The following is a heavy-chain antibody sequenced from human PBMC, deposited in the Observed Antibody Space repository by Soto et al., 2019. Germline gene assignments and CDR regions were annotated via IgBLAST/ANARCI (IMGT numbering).Heavy chain of an antibody. V-gene: IGHV3-30-3*01. D-gene: IGHD6-6*01. Sequence: QVQLVESGGGVVQPGRSLRLSCAASGFTFSRHAMHWVRQAPVKGLEWVAVISYDGSEKYYADSVKGRFTISRDSSKNSLSLQMGSLGPEDTAVYYCAREVGGSSPPGWGQGTLVTVFS. CDR3: AREVGGSSPPG. J-gene: IGHJ4*02. CDR2: ISYDGSEK. CDR1: GFTFSRHA.